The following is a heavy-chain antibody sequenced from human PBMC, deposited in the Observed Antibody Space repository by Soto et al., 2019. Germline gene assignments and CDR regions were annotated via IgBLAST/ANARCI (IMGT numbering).Heavy chain of an antibody. Sequence: SETLSLTCTVSGGSISSYYWSWIRQPAGKGLEWIGRIYTSGSTNYNPSLKSRVTRSVDTSKNQFSLKLSSVPAADTAVYYCARDCSGGSCYSLYYYGMDVWGQGTTVTVSS. CDR2: IYTSGST. CDR1: GGSISSYY. V-gene: IGHV4-4*07. D-gene: IGHD2-15*01. J-gene: IGHJ6*02. CDR3: ARDCSGGSCYSLYYYGMDV.